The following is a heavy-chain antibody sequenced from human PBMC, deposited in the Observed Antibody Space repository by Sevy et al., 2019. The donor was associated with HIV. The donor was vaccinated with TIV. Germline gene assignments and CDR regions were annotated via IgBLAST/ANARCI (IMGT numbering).Heavy chain of an antibody. Sequence: SETSLTCAVSDFSIRSGYYWAWIRQPPGMGLEWIGSVYQSGSTHYNPSLKSRVTISVDTSKTHFSLKLDSVTAADTAVYYCARQGYFYTDAFDIWGQGTMVTVSS. D-gene: IGHD2-15*01. CDR3: ARQGYFYTDAFDI. CDR1: DFSIRSGYY. CDR2: VYQSGST. V-gene: IGHV4-38-2*01. J-gene: IGHJ3*02.